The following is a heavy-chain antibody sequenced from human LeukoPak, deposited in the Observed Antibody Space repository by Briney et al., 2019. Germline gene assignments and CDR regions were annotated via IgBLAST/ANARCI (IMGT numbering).Heavy chain of an antibody. CDR3: ARSYYDTSGYQLDY. Sequence: GGSLRLSCAASGFIFSSYAISWVRQAPGQGLEWMGGIIPIFGTANYAQKFQGRVTITADESTSTAYMELSSLRSEDTAVYYCARSYYDTSGYQLDYWGQGPLVTVSS. D-gene: IGHD3-22*01. V-gene: IGHV1-69*01. CDR2: IIPIFGTA. CDR1: GFIFSSYA. J-gene: IGHJ4*02.